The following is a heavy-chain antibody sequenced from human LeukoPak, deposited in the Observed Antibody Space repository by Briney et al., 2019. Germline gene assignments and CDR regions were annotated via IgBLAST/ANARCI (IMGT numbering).Heavy chain of an antibody. V-gene: IGHV3-23*01. CDR3: AKTSSSWYSNYYYYMDV. D-gene: IGHD6-13*01. J-gene: IGHJ6*03. Sequence: GGSLRLSCAASGFPFRDFGLSWVRQAPGKGLEWVSGISGGGDIIYYADSVKGRFTISSDSSNNTVHLQMNSLRAEDTAVYYCAKTSSSWYSNYYYYMDVWGKGTTVTVSS. CDR2: ISGGGDII. CDR1: GFPFRDFG.